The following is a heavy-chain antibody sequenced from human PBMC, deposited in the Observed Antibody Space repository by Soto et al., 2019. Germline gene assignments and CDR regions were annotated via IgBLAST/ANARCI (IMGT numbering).Heavy chain of an antibody. J-gene: IGHJ4*01. CDR1: GFTFSSYG. CDR2: IWYDGTKK. Sequence: QVQVVESGGGVVQPGRSLRLSCAASGFTFSSYGMHWVRQAPGKGLEWVADIWYDGTKKHYADSVKGRFSISRDNSKNTGDFPMNRLRGEGKGGYFCADLLTGPTEYWGQGTLVTVSS. CDR3: ADLLTGPTEY. V-gene: IGHV3-33*03. D-gene: IGHD7-27*01.